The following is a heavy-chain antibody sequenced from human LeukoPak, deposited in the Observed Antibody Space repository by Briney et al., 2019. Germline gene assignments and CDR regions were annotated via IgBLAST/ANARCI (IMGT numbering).Heavy chain of an antibody. CDR2: INPNSGGT. D-gene: IGHD2-21*01. J-gene: IGHJ6*03. CDR1: GYTFTGYY. V-gene: IGHV1-2*02. CDR3: ARDKGPSSGFLWWKESYYYYMDV. Sequence: ASVKVSCKASGYTFTGYYMHWVRQAPGQGLEWIGWINPNSGGTNYAQKFQGRVTMTRDTSISTAYMELSRLRSDDTAVYYCARDKGPSSGFLWWKESYYYYMDVWGKGTTVTISS.